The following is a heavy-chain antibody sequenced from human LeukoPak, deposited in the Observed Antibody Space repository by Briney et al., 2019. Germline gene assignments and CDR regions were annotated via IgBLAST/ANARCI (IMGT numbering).Heavy chain of an antibody. CDR1: GGSISSSSYY. Sequence: SETLSPTCTVSGGSISSSSYYWGWIRQPPGKGLEWIGAIYYSGTTYCNPSLKSRVTISVDTTKSQFSLKLSSVTAADTAVYYCARHSFSVNDFGTHYWGQGTLVTVSS. V-gene: IGHV4-39*01. CDR2: IYYSGTT. D-gene: IGHD3-3*01. J-gene: IGHJ4*02. CDR3: ARHSFSVNDFGTHY.